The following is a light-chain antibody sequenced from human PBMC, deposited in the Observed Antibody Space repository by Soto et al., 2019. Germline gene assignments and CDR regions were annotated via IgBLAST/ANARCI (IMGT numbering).Light chain of an antibody. Sequence: DIVLTQSPATLSLSPGQTATLSCRASQSVSSYLAWYQQKAGQAPRLLIFDAYNRATGIPGRFSGSGSGTDFTLTISSLEPEDFAVYYCQQRSNWPLTFGGATKVEIK. CDR2: DAY. J-gene: IGKJ4*01. CDR1: QSVSSY. V-gene: IGKV3-11*01. CDR3: QQRSNWPLT.